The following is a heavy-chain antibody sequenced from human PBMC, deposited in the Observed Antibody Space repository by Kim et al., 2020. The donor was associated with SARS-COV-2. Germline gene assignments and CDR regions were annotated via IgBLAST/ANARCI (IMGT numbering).Heavy chain of an antibody. CDR3: ARASDYGDNAGNWFDP. J-gene: IGHJ5*02. CDR1: GGSISSNY. CDR2: IYYSGST. D-gene: IGHD4-17*01. V-gene: IGHV4-59*06. Sequence: SETLSLTCTVSGGSISSNYWSWIRQHPGKGLEWIGYIYYSGSTYYNPSLKSRVTISVDTSKNQFSLKLSSVTAADTAVYYCARASDYGDNAGNWFDPWGQGTLVTVSS.